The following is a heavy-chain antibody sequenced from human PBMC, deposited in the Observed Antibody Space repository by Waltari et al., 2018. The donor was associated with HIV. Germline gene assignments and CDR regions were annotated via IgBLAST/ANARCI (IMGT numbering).Heavy chain of an antibody. CDR2: SHYSGNT. V-gene: IGHV4-39*01. D-gene: IGHD1-26*01. Sequence: QLQLQESGPGLVKPSETLSLTCTVSDGPITDRNGDYHWGWIRQPPGKELEWIGNSHYSGNTFYNPSLRSRVTISADKSKNQFSLKLRSVTAADTAVYFCMRHRGYFPPDYWGQGTLVTVSS. CDR3: MRHRGYFPPDY. CDR1: DGPITDRNGDYH. J-gene: IGHJ4*02.